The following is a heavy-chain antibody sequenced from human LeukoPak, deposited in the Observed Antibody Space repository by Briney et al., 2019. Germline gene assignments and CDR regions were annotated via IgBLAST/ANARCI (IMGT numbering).Heavy chain of an antibody. CDR3: ARDRYYIFDY. J-gene: IGHJ4*02. V-gene: IGHV3-74*01. D-gene: IGHD3-10*01. CDR1: GFTFSSYA. CDR2: ITSDGSST. Sequence: GGSLRLSCAASGFTFSSYAMHWVRQGPGKGLEWVSRITSDGSSTIYADSVKGRFTISRDNAKSTVYLQMNSLRAEDTAVYFCARDRYYIFDYWGQGAPVTVSS.